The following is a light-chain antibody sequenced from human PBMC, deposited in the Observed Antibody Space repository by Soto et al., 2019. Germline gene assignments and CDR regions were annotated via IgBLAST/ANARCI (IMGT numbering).Light chain of an antibody. CDR1: QSISSW. CDR2: DVP. Sequence: DIQMTQSPSTLSASVGDRVTITCRASQSISSWLAWYQPKPGKAPKLLIYDVPTSENGVPSGFSGSGSGTEFTLTISFLQPDDQATYSCQQYSSLCTFCQVTKLAI. V-gene: IGKV1-5*01. J-gene: IGKJ2*01. CDR3: QQYSSLCT.